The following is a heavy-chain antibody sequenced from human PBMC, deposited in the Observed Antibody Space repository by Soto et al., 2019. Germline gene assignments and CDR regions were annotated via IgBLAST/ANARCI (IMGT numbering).Heavy chain of an antibody. CDR3: AGGTDYRWVL. CDR1: DGFITNTHYW. V-gene: IGHV4-4*02. D-gene: IGHD4-4*01. J-gene: IGHJ6*02. CDR2: IHHSGST. Sequence: SETLSLTCTVSDGFITNTHYWWSWVRQPPGKGLEWIGEIHHSGSTNYNPSLRSRVTMSVDTSKNQFSLNLNSLTAADAAVYYCAGGTDYRWVLWGQGTTVTVSS.